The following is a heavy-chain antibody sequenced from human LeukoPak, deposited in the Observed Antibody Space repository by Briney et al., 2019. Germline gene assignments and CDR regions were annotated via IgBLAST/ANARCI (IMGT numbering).Heavy chain of an antibody. Sequence: GGSLRLSCAASGFTFSSYWMNWVRQAPGKGLVWVSRINSDGTGTIYVDSVKGRFTTSRDNAKNTLYLQMNSLRAEDTAVYYCARSYYFGSGDSDYWGQGTLVTVSS. V-gene: IGHV3-74*01. CDR2: INSDGTGT. D-gene: IGHD3-10*01. J-gene: IGHJ4*02. CDR3: ARSYYFGSGDSDY. CDR1: GFTFSSYW.